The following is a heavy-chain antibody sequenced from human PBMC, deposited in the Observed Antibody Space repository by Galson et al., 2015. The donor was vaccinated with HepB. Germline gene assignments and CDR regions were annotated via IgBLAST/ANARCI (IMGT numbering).Heavy chain of an antibody. CDR1: GFTFATFG. J-gene: IGHJ4*02. CDR3: GRDYVGFCSSTSCPIEY. CDR2: IWNDGSHK. D-gene: IGHD2-2*01. Sequence: SLRLSCAASGFTFATFGMHWVRQAPGKGLEWVAVIWNDGSHKYYVDSVKGRFTVSRDNSENTLYLQMNGLRAEDTAVYYCGRDYVGFCSSTSCPIEYWGQGTLVTVSS. V-gene: IGHV3-33*01.